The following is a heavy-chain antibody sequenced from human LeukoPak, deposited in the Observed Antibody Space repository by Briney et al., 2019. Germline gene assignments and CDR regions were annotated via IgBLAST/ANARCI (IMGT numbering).Heavy chain of an antibody. CDR1: GYSFTSYW. CDR3: ARAAYFHGSGTHFDY. V-gene: IGHV5-51*01. Sequence: GESLKISCKGSGYSFTSYWIGWVRQMPGKGLEWMGIIYPGDSDTRYSPSFQGQVTISADKSISTAYLQWSSLKALDTAMYYCARAAYFHGSGTHFDYWGQGTLVTVSS. D-gene: IGHD3-10*01. J-gene: IGHJ4*02. CDR2: IYPGDSDT.